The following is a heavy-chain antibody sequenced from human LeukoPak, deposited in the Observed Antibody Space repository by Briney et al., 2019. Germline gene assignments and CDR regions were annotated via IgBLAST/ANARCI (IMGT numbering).Heavy chain of an antibody. CDR2: ISAYNGNT. CDR1: GYTFTSYG. J-gene: IGHJ5*02. Sequence: GASVKVSCKASGYTFTSYGISWVRQAPGQGLEWMGWISAYNGNTNYAQKLQGRVTMTTDTSTSTAYMELRSLRSDDTAVYYCARVNWPTKQLVSGWFDPWGQGTLVTVSS. CDR3: ARVNWPTKQLVSGWFDP. V-gene: IGHV1-18*01. D-gene: IGHD6-6*01.